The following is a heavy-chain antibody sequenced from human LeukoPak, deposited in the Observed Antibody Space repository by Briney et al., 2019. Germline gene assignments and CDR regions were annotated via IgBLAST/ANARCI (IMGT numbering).Heavy chain of an antibody. CDR1: GFTFSSYG. Sequence: GGSLRLSCAASGFTFSSYGMHWVRQAPGKGLEWVAVIWYDGSNKYYADSVKGRFTFSRDNSKNTLYLQMNSLRAEDTAVYYCAKDPYGSGSYSWFDPWGQGTLVTVSS. J-gene: IGHJ5*02. CDR3: AKDPYGSGSYSWFDP. V-gene: IGHV3-33*06. D-gene: IGHD3-10*01. CDR2: IWYDGSNK.